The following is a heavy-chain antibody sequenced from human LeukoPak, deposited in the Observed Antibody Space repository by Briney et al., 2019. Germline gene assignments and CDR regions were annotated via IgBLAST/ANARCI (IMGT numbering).Heavy chain of an antibody. Sequence: GGSLRLSCAASGFTFSSYAMSWVRQAPGKGLEWVSVIYSGGSTYYADSVKGRFTISRDNSKNTLYLQMNSLRAEDTAVYYCARDLDGGDYVSGFDYWGQGTLVTVSS. CDR2: IYSGGST. D-gene: IGHD4-17*01. V-gene: IGHV3-53*01. CDR1: GFTFSSYA. J-gene: IGHJ4*02. CDR3: ARDLDGGDYVSGFDY.